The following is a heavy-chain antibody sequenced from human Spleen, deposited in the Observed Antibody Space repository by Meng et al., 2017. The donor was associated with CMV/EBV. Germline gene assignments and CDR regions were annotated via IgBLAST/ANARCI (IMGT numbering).Heavy chain of an antibody. Sequence: FLFTTHAMHWVRQAPGKGLEWVAVISYDASDTFYTDSVKGRFTISRDNSKNTVSLQMNGLRAEDTAIYYCARDYYRDLWSGHYSDFWGQGTLVTVSS. D-gene: IGHD3-3*01. CDR1: FLFTTHA. J-gene: IGHJ4*02. CDR3: ARDYYRDLWSGHYSDF. V-gene: IGHV3-30*10. CDR2: ISYDASDT.